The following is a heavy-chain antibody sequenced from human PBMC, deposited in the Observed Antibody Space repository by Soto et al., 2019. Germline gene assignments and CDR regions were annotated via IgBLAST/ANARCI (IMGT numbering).Heavy chain of an antibody. D-gene: IGHD1-26*01. Sequence: QVQLQESGPGLVKPSGNLSLTCAVSGGSISSSNWWSWVRQPPGKGLEWIGEIYHSGSTNYNPSLKSRVTISVDKCKNQLSLELSSVTAADTAVYYCARVSGSYYYGMDVWGQGTTVTVSS. J-gene: IGHJ6*02. CDR3: ARVSGSYYYGMDV. CDR2: IYHSGST. CDR1: GGSISSSNW. V-gene: IGHV4-4*02.